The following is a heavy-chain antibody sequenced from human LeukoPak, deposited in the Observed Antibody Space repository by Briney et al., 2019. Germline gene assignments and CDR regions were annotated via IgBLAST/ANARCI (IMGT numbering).Heavy chain of an antibody. V-gene: IGHV3-23*01. CDR2: ISGGGGNT. CDR1: GFTFSNYA. Sequence: GGSLRLSCAASGFTFSNYAMSWVRQAPGKGLEWVSVISGGGGNTYYADSVKGRFTISRDNPKNTLYLQVNSLRAEDTAVYYCAKGVVGASSAAAAGYFENWGQGALVTVSS. D-gene: IGHD1-26*01. CDR3: AKGVVGASSAAAAGYFEN. J-gene: IGHJ4*02.